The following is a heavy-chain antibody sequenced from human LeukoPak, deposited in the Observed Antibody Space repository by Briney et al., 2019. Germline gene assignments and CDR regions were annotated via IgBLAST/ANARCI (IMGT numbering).Heavy chain of an antibody. D-gene: IGHD3/OR15-3a*01. CDR2: IFYTGTT. J-gene: IGHJ3*02. V-gene: IGHV4-59*08. Sequence: KPSETLSLTCTVSGGSISSSFWSLIRQPPGKGLECIAYIFYTGTTNYNPSLKSRVSMSVDTSRNQFSLKLSSVTAADTAMYYCARLSGLYAVDIWGQGTLVTVSS. CDR3: ARLSGLYAVDI. CDR1: GGSISSSF.